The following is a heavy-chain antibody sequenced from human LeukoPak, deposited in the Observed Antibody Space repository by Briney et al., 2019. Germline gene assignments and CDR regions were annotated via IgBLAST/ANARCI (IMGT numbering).Heavy chain of an antibody. Sequence: ASVKVSCKASGYTFTSYYMHWVRQAPGQGLEWMGIINPSGGSTSYAQKFQGRVTITADESTSTAYMELSSLRSEDTAVYYCASSSGYYDSSGLYNWFDPWGQGTLVTVS. J-gene: IGHJ5*02. V-gene: IGHV1-46*01. D-gene: IGHD3-22*01. CDR3: ASSSGYYDSSGLYNWFDP. CDR1: GYTFTSYY. CDR2: INPSGGST.